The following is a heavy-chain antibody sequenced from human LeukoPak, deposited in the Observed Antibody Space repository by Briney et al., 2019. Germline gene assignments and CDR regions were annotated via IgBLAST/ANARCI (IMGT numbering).Heavy chain of an antibody. CDR3: ARVYTVMGATTVDHYHYYMDV. J-gene: IGHJ6*03. CDR2: IYTRGTT. V-gene: IGHV4-61*09. CDR1: GGSIRSGSYY. Sequence: SETLSLTCTVSGGSIRSGSYYWSWIRQPAGTGLEWIGHIYTRGTTNYNPSVKSRVTVSLDTSKNQISLKLSSVTAADTAIYYCARVYTVMGATTVDHYHYYMDVWGKGTTVTVSS. D-gene: IGHD5-18*01.